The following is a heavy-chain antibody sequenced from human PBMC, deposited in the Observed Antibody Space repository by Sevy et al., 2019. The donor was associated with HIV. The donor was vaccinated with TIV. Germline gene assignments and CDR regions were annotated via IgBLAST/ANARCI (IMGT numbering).Heavy chain of an antibody. V-gene: IGHV1-69*13. CDR1: GGTFSSYA. J-gene: IGHJ2*01. CDR3: ARGIGGTMVRGVITPYWYFDL. CDR2: IIPIFGTA. D-gene: IGHD3-10*01. Sequence: ASVKVSCKASGGTFSSYAISWVRQAPGQGLEWMGGIIPIFGTANYAQKFQGRVTITADESTSTAYMELSSLGSEDTAVYYCARGIGGTMVRGVITPYWYFDLWGRGTLVTVSS.